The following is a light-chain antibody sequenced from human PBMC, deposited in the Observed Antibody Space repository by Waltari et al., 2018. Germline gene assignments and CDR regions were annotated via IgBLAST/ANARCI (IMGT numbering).Light chain of an antibody. CDR2: YDS. V-gene: IGLV3-21*04. Sequence: SYVVTQPPSVSVAPGETARITCGGDNIGSYSVHWYQQRPGQAPILIMRYDSDRPSGSPERFSGFNSGNTATLTISRVEAGDEADYYCHVWHAALDPGVFGSGTEVTVL. J-gene: IGLJ1*01. CDR1: NIGSYS. CDR3: HVWHAALDPGV.